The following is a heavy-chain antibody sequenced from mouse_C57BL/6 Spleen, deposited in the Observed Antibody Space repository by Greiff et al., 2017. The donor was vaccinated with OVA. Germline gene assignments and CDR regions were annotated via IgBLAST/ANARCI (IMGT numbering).Heavy chain of an antibody. J-gene: IGHJ2*01. CDR1: GFTFSDYG. CDR3: ARLGEYYFDY. Sequence: EVKLVESGGGLVKPGGSLKLSCAASGFTFSDYGMHWVRQAPEKGLEWVAYISSGSSTIYYADTVKGRFTISRDNAKNTLFLQMTSLRSEDTAMYYCARLGEYYFDYWGQGTTLTVSS. V-gene: IGHV5-17*01. D-gene: IGHD4-1*01. CDR2: ISSGSSTI.